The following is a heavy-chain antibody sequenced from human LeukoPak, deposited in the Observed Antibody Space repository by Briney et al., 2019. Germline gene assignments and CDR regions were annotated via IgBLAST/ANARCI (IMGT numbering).Heavy chain of an antibody. CDR1: GFTFSTYG. Sequence: PGGSLRLSCAASGFTFSTYGMNWVRQAPGKGLELVSYISPSSSTIYYADSGKGRFTISRDNAKNSLYLQMNSLRAEDTAVYYCAKGSRDGYTRSAFDIWGQGTMVTVSS. D-gene: IGHD5-24*01. CDR3: AKGSRDGYTRSAFDI. V-gene: IGHV3-48*01. CDR2: ISPSSSTI. J-gene: IGHJ3*02.